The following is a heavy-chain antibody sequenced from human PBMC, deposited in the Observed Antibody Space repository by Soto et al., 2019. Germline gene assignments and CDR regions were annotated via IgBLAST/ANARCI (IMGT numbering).Heavy chain of an antibody. Sequence: QVQLVQSGSEVKKPGASVKVSCQASGYTFTNFDISWVRQAAGQGLEWMGSMNPSSGDTDYPQTCQGRVTMTRNIAINTSYMELSTLRSEDTAVLYCAGADRVAAPMDYALDVWGQGTTVTVAS. V-gene: IGHV1-8*01. D-gene: IGHD6-19*01. CDR3: AGADRVAAPMDYALDV. CDR1: GYTFTNFD. CDR2: MNPSSGDT. J-gene: IGHJ6*02.